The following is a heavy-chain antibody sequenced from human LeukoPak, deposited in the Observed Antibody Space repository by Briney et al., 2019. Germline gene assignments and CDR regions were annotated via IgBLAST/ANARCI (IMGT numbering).Heavy chain of an antibody. D-gene: IGHD3-10*01. V-gene: IGHV3-7*01. CDR1: GLTFSSYW. CDR2: IKQDGSEK. CDR3: ARDQGEAIDY. J-gene: IGHJ4*02. Sequence: PGGSLRLSCAACGLTFSSYWMSWVRQAPGKGLEWVANIKQDGSEKYYVDSVKGRFTISRDNAKNSLYLQMNSLRAEDTAVYYCARDQGEAIDYWGQGTLVTVSS.